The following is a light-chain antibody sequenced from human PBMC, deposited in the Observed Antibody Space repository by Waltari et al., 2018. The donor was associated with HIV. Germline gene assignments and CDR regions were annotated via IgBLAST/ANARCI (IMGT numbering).Light chain of an antibody. CDR2: WAS. V-gene: IGKV4-1*01. CDR3: QQIFNTPRT. Sequence: DLVMTQSPDSLAVSLGGRATISCKSSQRVLYSSSNKNHLAWYPQKPVQPPKLLIYWASIREVEVPDRFTGSGSGTDFNLTISSLQADDVAFYYGQQIFNTPRTFGQGTKVEI. J-gene: IGKJ1*01. CDR1: QRVLYSSSNKNH.